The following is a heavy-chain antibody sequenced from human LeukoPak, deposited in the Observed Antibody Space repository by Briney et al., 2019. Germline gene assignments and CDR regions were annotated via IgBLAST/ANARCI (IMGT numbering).Heavy chain of an antibody. V-gene: IGHV3-48*01. CDR1: GFTFSSYS. CDR2: IRSSSSTI. Sequence: GGSLRLSCAASGFTFSSYSMNWVRQAPGKGLEWVSYIRSSSSTIYYADSVKGRFTISRDNAKNSLYLQMNSLRAEDTAVYYCARDISQGDRGRAAADSVVFDYWGQGTLVTVSS. D-gene: IGHD6-13*01. CDR3: ARDISQGDRGRAAADSVVFDY. J-gene: IGHJ4*02.